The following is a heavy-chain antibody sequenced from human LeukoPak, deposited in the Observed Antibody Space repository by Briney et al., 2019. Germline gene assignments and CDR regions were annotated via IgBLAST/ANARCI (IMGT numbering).Heavy chain of an antibody. CDR3: ARPYYDFWSGYSDAFDI. J-gene: IGHJ3*02. CDR1: GGSISSGSYY. CDR2: IYTSGST. D-gene: IGHD3-3*01. Sequence: SQTLSLTCTVSGGSISSGSYYWSWIRQPAGKGLEWIGRIYTSGSTNYNPSLKSRVTISVDPSKNQFSLKLSSVTAADTAVYYCARPYYDFWSGYSDAFDIWGQGTMVTVSS. V-gene: IGHV4-61*02.